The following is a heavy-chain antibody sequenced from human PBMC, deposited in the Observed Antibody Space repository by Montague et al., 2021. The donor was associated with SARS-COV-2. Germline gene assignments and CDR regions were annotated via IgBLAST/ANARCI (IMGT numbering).Heavy chain of an antibody. CDR3: ARLRDGVVPSPILGVGPYYSYYYMDV. J-gene: IGHJ6*03. V-gene: IGHV4-34*01. D-gene: IGHD3-10*01. CDR2: INHGGST. Sequence: SETRSLTCAVHGTSFSGYYWNWIRQPPGKGLEWIGEINHGGSTKXSPSLKSRLTISADTSKNQFSLKLTSVAAADTAVYYCARLRDGVVPSPILGVGPYYSYYYMDVWGRGTTVTVSS. CDR1: GTSFSGYY.